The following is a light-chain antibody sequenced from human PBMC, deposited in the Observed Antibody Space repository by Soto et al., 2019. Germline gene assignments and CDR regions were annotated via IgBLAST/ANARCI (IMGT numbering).Light chain of an antibody. Sequence: DVQMTQSPSSLSASVRDRVTITCQASQDISNYLNWYQQKPGKAPKLLISDASNLEPGVPSRFSGSGSGTDFAFTISSLQPEDIAIYYCQQYDNLPFTFGPGTKVDIK. CDR3: QQYDNLPFT. CDR1: QDISNY. CDR2: DAS. J-gene: IGKJ3*01. V-gene: IGKV1-33*01.